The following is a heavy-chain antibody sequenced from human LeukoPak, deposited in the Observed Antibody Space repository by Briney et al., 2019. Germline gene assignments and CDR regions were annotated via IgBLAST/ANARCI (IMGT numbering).Heavy chain of an antibody. Sequence: SETLSLTCSVSGASITNYYWSWIRQAPGKGLEWVGYIYYSGNTNTYNPSLKSRATISLYTSRKYFSLELRSVTAADTAVYYCARGGSYGAYLDYWGQGALVIVSS. V-gene: IGHV4-59*01. CDR3: ARGGSYGAYLDY. CDR1: GASITNYY. D-gene: IGHD1-26*01. J-gene: IGHJ4*02. CDR2: IYYSGNT.